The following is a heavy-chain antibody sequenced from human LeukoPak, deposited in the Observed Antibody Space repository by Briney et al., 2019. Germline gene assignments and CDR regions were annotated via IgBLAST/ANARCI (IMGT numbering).Heavy chain of an antibody. J-gene: IGHJ4*02. V-gene: IGHV3-7*04. CDR2: IKQDGSDK. CDR1: GFTFSSYW. Sequence: GGSLRLSCVASGFTFSSYWMSWVRQAPGKGLEWVANIKQDGSDKYYVDSVKGRFTISRDNAKNSLYLQMNSLRAEDTAVYYCARGYKSSWSDLDYWGQGTLVTVSS. D-gene: IGHD6-13*01. CDR3: ARGYKSSWSDLDY.